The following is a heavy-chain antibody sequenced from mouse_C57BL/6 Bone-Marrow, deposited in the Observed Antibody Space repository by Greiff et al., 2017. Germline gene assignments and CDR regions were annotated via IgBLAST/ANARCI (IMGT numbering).Heavy chain of an antibody. CDR2: IWGGGST. Sequence: VQLVESGPGLVAPSQSLSITCTVSGFSLTSYGVDWVRQPPGKGLEWLGVIWGGGSTNSNSALMSRLSISKDNSKGQVFLKMNSLQTDDTAMYCCAKRYYSNGGYFDVWGTGTTVTVSS. D-gene: IGHD2-12*01. CDR3: AKRYYSNGGYFDV. J-gene: IGHJ1*03. V-gene: IGHV2-9*01. CDR1: GFSLTSYG.